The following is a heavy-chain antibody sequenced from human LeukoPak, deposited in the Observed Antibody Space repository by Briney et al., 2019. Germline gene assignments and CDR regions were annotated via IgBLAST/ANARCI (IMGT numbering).Heavy chain of an antibody. V-gene: IGHV1-2*02. CDR2: ISPNSGGT. CDR3: ARLQVEYDSSGYYFDY. D-gene: IGHD3-22*01. CDR1: GYTFTGYY. J-gene: IGHJ4*02. Sequence: GASVKVSCKASGYTFTGYYMHWVRQAPGQGLEWMGWISPNSGGTNYAQKFQGRVTMTRDTSISTAYVELSRLRSDDTAVYYCARLQVEYDSSGYYFDYWGQGTLVTVSS.